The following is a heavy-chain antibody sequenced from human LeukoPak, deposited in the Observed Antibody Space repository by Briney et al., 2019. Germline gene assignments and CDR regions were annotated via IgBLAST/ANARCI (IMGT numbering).Heavy chain of an antibody. CDR2: IYPGDSDT. Sequence: PGASLQISCNGSGSIFTSYWFGLGRPLPGKGLECIGIIYPGDSDTRYSPSFQGQVTISADKSISTAYLQWSSLKASDTAMYYCARRSDSSGWQSFDYWGQGTLVTVSS. CDR1: GSIFTSYW. D-gene: IGHD6-19*01. J-gene: IGHJ4*02. V-gene: IGHV5-51*01. CDR3: ARRSDSSGWQSFDY.